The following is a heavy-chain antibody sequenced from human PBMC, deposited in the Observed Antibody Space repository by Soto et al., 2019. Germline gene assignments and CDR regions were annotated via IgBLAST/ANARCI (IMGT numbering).Heavy chain of an antibody. CDR1: GFTSSYYY. Sequence: EVQLVESGGGLVQPGGSLRLSCAASGFTSSYYYMHWVGQGPGKGLVWVSRINSDGSSTSYADSVKGRFTISRDNAENTLYLQMNSLRVEDTAMYYCARGGPDRTSQTWFVPWGQGTLVTVSS. V-gene: IGHV3-74*01. CDR3: ARGGPDRTSQTWFVP. CDR2: INSDGSST. J-gene: IGHJ5*02. D-gene: IGHD2-2*01.